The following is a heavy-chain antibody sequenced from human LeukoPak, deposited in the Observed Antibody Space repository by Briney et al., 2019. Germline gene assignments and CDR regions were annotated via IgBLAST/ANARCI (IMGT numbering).Heavy chain of an antibody. CDR1: GGSISSSSYY. CDR2: IYYSGST. CDR3: ARRYYYDSSGYYRIFDY. Sequence: SETLSLTCTVSGGSISSSSYYWGWIRQPPGKGLEWIGSIYYSGSTYYNPSLKSRVTISVDTSKNQFSLKLSSVAAADTAVYYCARRYYYDSSGYYRIFDYWGQGTLVTVSS. J-gene: IGHJ4*02. D-gene: IGHD3-22*01. V-gene: IGHV4-39*01.